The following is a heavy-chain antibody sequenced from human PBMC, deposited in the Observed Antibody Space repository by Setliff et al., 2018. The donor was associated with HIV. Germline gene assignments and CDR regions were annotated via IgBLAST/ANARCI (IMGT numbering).Heavy chain of an antibody. CDR3: ARDYSPPWVTGDDAFDV. D-gene: IGHD2-21*02. Sequence: SETLSLTCTVSGVSIENNFWSWFRQPPGKGLEWIGSISFSGTYLNPSLLSRVTMSIDKSKNQFSLRLRSVTAADTAIYYCARDYSPPWVTGDDAFDVWGQGTVVTVSS. J-gene: IGHJ3*01. CDR2: ISFSGT. V-gene: IGHV4-59*04. CDR1: GVSIENNF.